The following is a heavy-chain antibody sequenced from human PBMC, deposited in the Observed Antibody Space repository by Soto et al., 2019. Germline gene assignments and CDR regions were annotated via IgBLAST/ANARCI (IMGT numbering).Heavy chain of an antibody. Sequence: GASVKVSCKASGYTFTNYAMHWVRQAPGQRLEWMGWINAGNGITKYSRKFQGRVTITRDTSASTAFMELSSLRSEDTAVYYCTREDVVEATGRYFDYWGQGTLVTVSS. J-gene: IGHJ4*02. CDR2: INAGNGIT. CDR3: TREDVVEATGRYFDY. CDR1: GYTFTNYA. D-gene: IGHD1-26*01. V-gene: IGHV1-3*01.